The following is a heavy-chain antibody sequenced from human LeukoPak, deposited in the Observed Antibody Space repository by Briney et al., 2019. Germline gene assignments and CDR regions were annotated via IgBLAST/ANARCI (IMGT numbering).Heavy chain of an antibody. Sequence: EASVKVSCEASGYTFTDYYLHWVRQAPRQGLEWMGWINPNSGGTNYAQTFQGRVTMTRDTSITTASLELSSLRSDDTAVYYCARIGYNHYFDYWGQGTLVTVSS. CDR3: ARIGYNHYFDY. J-gene: IGHJ4*02. CDR1: GYTFTDYY. D-gene: IGHD5-24*01. V-gene: IGHV1-2*02. CDR2: INPNSGGT.